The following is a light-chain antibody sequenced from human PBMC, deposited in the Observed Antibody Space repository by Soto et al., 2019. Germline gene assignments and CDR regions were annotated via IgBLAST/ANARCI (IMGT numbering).Light chain of an antibody. J-gene: IGLJ2*01. Sequence: QSVLTQPPSVSAAPGQTVTISCSGSPSNIGKNFVSWYQQLPGTAPKLLIYESDKRPSGIPDRFSGSESGTSATLAITGLQTGDEAYYYCVSWDSSLITVVFGGGTKLTVL. CDR3: VSWDSSLITVV. CDR1: PSNIGKNF. CDR2: ESD. V-gene: IGLV1-51*02.